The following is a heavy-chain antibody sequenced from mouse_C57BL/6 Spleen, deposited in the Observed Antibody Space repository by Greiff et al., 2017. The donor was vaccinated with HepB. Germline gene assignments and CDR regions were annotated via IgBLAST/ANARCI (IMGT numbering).Heavy chain of an antibody. CDR3: ARFPYAYYFDY. Sequence: QVQLKESGAELVRPGTSVKMSCKASGYTFTNYWIGWAKQRPGHGLEWIGDIYPGGGYTNYNEKFKGKATLTADKSSSTAYMQFSSLTSEDSAIYYCARFPYAYYFDYWGQGTTLTVSS. CDR1: GYTFTNYW. D-gene: IGHD6-5*01. V-gene: IGHV1-63*01. J-gene: IGHJ2*01. CDR2: IYPGGGYT.